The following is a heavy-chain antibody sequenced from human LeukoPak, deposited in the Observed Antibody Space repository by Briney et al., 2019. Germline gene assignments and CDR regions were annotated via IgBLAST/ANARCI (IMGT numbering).Heavy chain of an antibody. D-gene: IGHD3-22*01. CDR1: GGSFSGYY. Sequence: PSETLSLTCAVYGGSFSGYYWSWIRQPPGKGLEWIGEINHSGSTNYNPSLKSRVTISVDTSKNQFSLKLSSVTAADTAVYYCAGRITMIVAPMAWGQGTLATVSS. J-gene: IGHJ5*02. CDR3: AGRITMIVAPMA. V-gene: IGHV4-34*01. CDR2: INHSGST.